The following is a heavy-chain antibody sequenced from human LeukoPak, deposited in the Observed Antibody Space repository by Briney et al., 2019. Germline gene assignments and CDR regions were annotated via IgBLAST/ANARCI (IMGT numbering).Heavy chain of an antibody. J-gene: IGHJ5*02. V-gene: IGHV3-23*01. D-gene: IGHD3-22*01. CDR3: AKEAESSGYVSPDNWFDP. CDR1: GFTFSSCA. CDR2: ISGSGTNT. Sequence: GGSLRLSCAASGFTFSSCAMNWVRQAPGKGLEWVSSISGSGTNTYCADSVKGRFTISRDNSKNTLYLQMNSLRGEDTAVYYCAKEAESSGYVSPDNWFDPWGQGTLVTVSS.